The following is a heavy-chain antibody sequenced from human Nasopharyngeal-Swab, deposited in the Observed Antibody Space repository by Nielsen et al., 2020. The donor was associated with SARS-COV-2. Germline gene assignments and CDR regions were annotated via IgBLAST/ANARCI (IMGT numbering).Heavy chain of an antibody. CDR1: GFNFASFA. V-gene: IGHV3-23*01. D-gene: IGHD2/OR15-2a*01. CDR3: AKTFLIAPRTYDY. J-gene: IGHJ4*02. CDR2: IGTSDDT. Sequence: GESLKISCAASGFNFASFAMIWVRQAPGKGLEWVSTIGTSDDTYYTDSVKGRFAISRDNSKNKVYLQMDSLRPDDTALYYCAKTFLIAPRTYDYWGQATLVTVSS.